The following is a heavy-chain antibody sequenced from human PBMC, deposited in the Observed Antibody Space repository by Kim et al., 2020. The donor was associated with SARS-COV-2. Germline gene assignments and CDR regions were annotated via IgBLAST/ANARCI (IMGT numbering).Heavy chain of an antibody. J-gene: IGHJ4*02. CDR2: T. Sequence: TYYADSMKGRFTISRDTSKNTLSLQMDSLGGEDTAVYYCAKGGSAWAIDYWGQGILVTVSS. CDR3: AKGGSAWAIDY. V-gene: IGHV3-23*05. D-gene: IGHD2-15*01.